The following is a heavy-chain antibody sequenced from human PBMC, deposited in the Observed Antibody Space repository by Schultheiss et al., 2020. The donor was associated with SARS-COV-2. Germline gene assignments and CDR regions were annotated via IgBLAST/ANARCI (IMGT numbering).Heavy chain of an antibody. CDR3: ARRGGRDYYYGMDV. CDR1: GLTLSTYW. V-gene: IGHV3-74*01. D-gene: IGHD2-15*01. Sequence: GGSLRLSCAASGLTLSTYWMHWVRQVPGKGLVWVSRINDDGSSTNYADSVKGRFTISRDNSKNTLYLQMGSLRAEDMAVYYCARRGGRDYYYGMDVWGQGTTVTVSS. J-gene: IGHJ6*02. CDR2: INDDGSST.